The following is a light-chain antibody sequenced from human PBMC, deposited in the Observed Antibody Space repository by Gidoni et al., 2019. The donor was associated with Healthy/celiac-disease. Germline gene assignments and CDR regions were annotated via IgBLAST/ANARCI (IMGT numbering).Light chain of an antibody. CDR3: QQYDNLPLMYT. Sequence: DFQMTQSPSSLSPSVGDRVTITCQASQDISNYLNWYQQKPGKAPKLLIYDASNLETGVPSRFSGSGSGTDFTFTISSLQPEDIATYYCQQYDNLPLMYTFXQXTKLEIK. CDR2: DAS. CDR1: QDISNY. V-gene: IGKV1-33*01. J-gene: IGKJ2*01.